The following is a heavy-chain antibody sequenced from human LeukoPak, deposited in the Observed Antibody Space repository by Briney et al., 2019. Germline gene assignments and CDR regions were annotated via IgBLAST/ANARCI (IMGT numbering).Heavy chain of an antibody. D-gene: IGHD3-3*01. CDR2: IIPIFGTA. CDR1: GYTFTDYY. CDR3: ASSGITIFGVALNWFDP. Sequence: ASVKVSCKASGYTFTDYYMHWVRQAPGQGLEWMGGIIPIFGTANYAQKFQGRVTITADKSTSTAYMELSSLRSEDTAVYYCASSGITIFGVALNWFDPWGQGTLVTVSS. V-gene: IGHV1-69*06. J-gene: IGHJ5*02.